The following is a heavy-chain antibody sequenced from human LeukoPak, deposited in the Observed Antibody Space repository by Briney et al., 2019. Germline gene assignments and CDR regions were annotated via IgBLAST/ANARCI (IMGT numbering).Heavy chain of an antibody. J-gene: IGHJ6*03. V-gene: IGHV3-74*01. CDR1: GFTFSNYW. Sequence: PGGSLRLSCADSGFTFSNYWMAWARQAPGKGLVWVSNINNDGSVTNYADPVKGRFTISRDNAKNTLYLEMSSLRAEDTAVHYCGRDNYYKVDVWGKGTTVTVSS. CDR3: GRDNYYKVDV. CDR2: INNDGSVT.